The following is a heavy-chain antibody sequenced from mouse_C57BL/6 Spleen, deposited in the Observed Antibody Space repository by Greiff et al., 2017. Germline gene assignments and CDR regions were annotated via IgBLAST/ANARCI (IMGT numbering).Heavy chain of an antibody. V-gene: IGHV1-18*01. Sequence: VQLQQSGPELVKPGASVKIPCTASGYTFTDYNMDWVKQSHGQSLEWIGDINPNNGGTIYNQKFQGKATLTVDKSSSTAYMELRSLTSEDTAVYYCARSAYDYDVGYYAMDYWGQGTSVTVSS. J-gene: IGHJ4*01. CDR2: INPNNGGT. D-gene: IGHD2-4*01. CDR1: GYTFTDYN. CDR3: ARSAYDYDVGYYAMDY.